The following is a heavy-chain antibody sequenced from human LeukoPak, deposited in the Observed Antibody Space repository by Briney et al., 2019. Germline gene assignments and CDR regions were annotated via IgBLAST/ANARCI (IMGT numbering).Heavy chain of an antibody. D-gene: IGHD4-17*01. CDR2: TYYRSKSYN. Sequence: SQTLSLTCAISGDSVSSNSAAWNWIRQSPSRGLECLGRTYYRSKSYNDYAVSVKSRITINPDTSKNQFSLQLNSVTAEDTAVYYCARDHGDHGSHFDYWGQGTLVTVSS. V-gene: IGHV6-1*01. CDR1: GDSVSSNSAA. CDR3: ARDHGDHGSHFDY. J-gene: IGHJ4*02.